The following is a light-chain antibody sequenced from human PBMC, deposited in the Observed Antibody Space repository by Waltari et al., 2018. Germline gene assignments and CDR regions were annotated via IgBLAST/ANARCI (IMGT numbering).Light chain of an antibody. CDR2: ENN. Sequence: QSVLTQPPSVSAAPGQTVTIHCSADSSKIGNNYVSWYQPFPGPAPKLLIYENNRRPSGIPDRFSGSKSGTSATLGITGLQTGDEADYYCGTWDASLGGIFGTGTKVTVL. V-gene: IGLV1-51*02. J-gene: IGLJ1*01. CDR1: SSKIGNNY. CDR3: GTWDASLGGI.